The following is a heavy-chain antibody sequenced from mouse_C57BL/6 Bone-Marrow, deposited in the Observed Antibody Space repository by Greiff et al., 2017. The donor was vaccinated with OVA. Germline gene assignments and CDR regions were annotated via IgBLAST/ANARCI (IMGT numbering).Heavy chain of an antibody. D-gene: IGHD2-4*01. Sequence: VQLQQSGAELARPGASVKLSCKASGYTFTSYGISWVKQRTGQGLEWIGEIYPRSGNTYYNEKFKGKATLTADKSSSTAYMELRSLTSEDSSVYFCARWYEYFYYAMDYLGQGTSVTVSS. V-gene: IGHV1-81*01. CDR3: ARWYEYFYYAMDY. CDR2: IYPRSGNT. CDR1: GYTFTSYG. J-gene: IGHJ4*01.